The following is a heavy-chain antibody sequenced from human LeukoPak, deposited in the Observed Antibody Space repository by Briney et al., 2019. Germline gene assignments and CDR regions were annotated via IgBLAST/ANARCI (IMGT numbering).Heavy chain of an antibody. V-gene: IGHV3-74*03. Sequence: PGESLRLSCETSGFTLKNYWMSWLRRAPGKGLEWVSRSKYDGSTAMYAESVKGRLTISRDNARGTLYLQMNSLRVDDTAVYYCAKWVGTLGSLNYWGQGTLVTVSS. J-gene: IGHJ4*02. CDR3: AKWVGTLGSLNY. CDR1: GFTLKNYW. CDR2: SKYDGSTA. D-gene: IGHD4-23*01.